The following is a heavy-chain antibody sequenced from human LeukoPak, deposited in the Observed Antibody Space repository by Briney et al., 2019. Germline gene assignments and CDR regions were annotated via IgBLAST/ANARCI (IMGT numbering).Heavy chain of an antibody. J-gene: IGHJ4*02. CDR1: GYTFSNFG. D-gene: IGHD2-8*01. CDR3: ASNGTRTDDY. V-gene: IGHV1-18*01. CDR2: ISGNNDNP. Sequence: GASVKVSCKTSGYTFSNFGISWVRQAPGQGLEWMGWISGNNDNPNYGQKFQGRFTVTTDSSTSTAYMELRNLRSDDTAVYYCASNGTRTDDYWGQGTLV.